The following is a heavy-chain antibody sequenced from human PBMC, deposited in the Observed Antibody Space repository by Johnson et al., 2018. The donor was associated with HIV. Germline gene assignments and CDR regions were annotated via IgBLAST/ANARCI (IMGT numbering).Heavy chain of an antibody. D-gene: IGHD5-12*01. J-gene: IGHJ3*02. CDR3: ARFGYRGDEGDAFDI. V-gene: IGHV3-53*01. CDR2: IYSGGST. Sequence: VQLVESGGGLIQPGGSLRLSCAASGFTVSSNYMSWVRQAPGKGLEWVSVIYSGGSTYYADSVKGRFTISRDNSKTTLYLQMNSLRAEATAVYYGARFGYRGDEGDAFDIWGQGTMVTVSS. CDR1: GFTVSSNY.